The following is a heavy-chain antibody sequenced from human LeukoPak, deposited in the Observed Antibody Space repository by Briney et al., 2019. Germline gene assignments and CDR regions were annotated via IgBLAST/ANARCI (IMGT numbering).Heavy chain of an antibody. CDR1: GFTFSSYA. V-gene: IGHV3-23*01. J-gene: IGHJ4*02. Sequence: PGGSLRLSCAASGFTFSSYAMSWVRQAPGKGLEWVSAISGSGGSTYYADSVKGRFAISRDNSKNTLYLQMNGLRAEDTAVYYCAKESIMVIDYFDYWGQGTLVTVSS. CDR3: AKESIMVIDYFDY. D-gene: IGHD3-22*01. CDR2: ISGSGGST.